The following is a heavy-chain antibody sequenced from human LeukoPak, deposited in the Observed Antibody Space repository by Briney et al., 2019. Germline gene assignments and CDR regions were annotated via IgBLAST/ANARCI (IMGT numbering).Heavy chain of an antibody. CDR2: ISGSGGST. D-gene: IGHD3-10*01. J-gene: IGHJ4*02. CDR3: AKDYYGSGSQHFDF. V-gene: IGHV3-23*01. CDR1: GFTFSNYA. Sequence: GGSLRLSCAASGFTFSNYAMSWVRQAPGKGLEWVSGISGSGGSTYYADSVKGRFTISRDNSKNTLYLQMNSLRAEDTAVYYCAKDYYGSGSQHFDFWGQGTLVTVSS.